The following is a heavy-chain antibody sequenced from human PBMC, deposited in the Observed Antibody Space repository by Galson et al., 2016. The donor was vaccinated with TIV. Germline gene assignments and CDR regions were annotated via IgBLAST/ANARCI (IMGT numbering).Heavy chain of an antibody. CDR3: ARDSPRLCSTTSCFLHY. CDR2: ISSGSSYI. D-gene: IGHD2-15*01. J-gene: IGHJ4*02. V-gene: IGHV3-21*06. Sequence: SLRLSCAASGFSFSIYSMNWVRQAPGKGLEWVSSISSGSSYIYYADSVKGRVTISRDNAKSSLYLQMNSLKVEDTAVYFCARDSPRLCSTTSCFLHYWGQGTVVTVSS. CDR1: GFSFSIYS.